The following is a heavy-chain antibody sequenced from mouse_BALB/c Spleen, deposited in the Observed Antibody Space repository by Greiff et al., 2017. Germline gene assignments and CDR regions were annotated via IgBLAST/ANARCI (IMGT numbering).Heavy chain of an antibody. CDR3: TRDAVRREVFDY. J-gene: IGHJ2*01. CDR1: GFTFSSYT. Sequence: EVKVVESGGGLVKPGGSLKLSCAASGFTFSSYTMSWVRQTPEKRLEWVATISSGGSYTYYPDSVKGRFTISRDNAKNTLYLQMSSLKSEDTAMYYCTRDAVRREVFDYWGQGTTLTVSS. CDR2: ISSGGSYT. V-gene: IGHV5-6-4*01. D-gene: IGHD2-14*01.